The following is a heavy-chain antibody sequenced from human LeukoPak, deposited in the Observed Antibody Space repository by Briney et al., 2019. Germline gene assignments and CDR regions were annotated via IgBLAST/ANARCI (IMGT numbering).Heavy chain of an antibody. Sequence: GGSLRLSCAASGFTFSSYAMSWVRQAPGKGLEWVAVISYDGSNKYYADSVKGRFTISRDNSKNTLYLQMNSLRAEDTAVYYCAKSGGWFGELLGYFDYWGQGTLVTVSS. D-gene: IGHD3-10*01. CDR3: AKSGGWFGELLGYFDY. V-gene: IGHV3-30*18. CDR1: GFTFSSYA. J-gene: IGHJ4*02. CDR2: ISYDGSNK.